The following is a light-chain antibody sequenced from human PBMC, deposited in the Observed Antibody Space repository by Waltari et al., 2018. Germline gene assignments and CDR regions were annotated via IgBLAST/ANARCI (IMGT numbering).Light chain of an antibody. J-gene: IGKJ2*01. V-gene: IGKV1-39*01. CDR2: AAS. Sequence: DIQMTQSPSSLSASVGDRVTITCRESQAINTYLNWYQQTPGKAPKLLMYAASTLQSGVPARFSGSESGTDFTLIISGLQPEDFATYFCQQTYTAPYTFGQGTRLEI. CDR3: QQTYTAPYT. CDR1: QAINTY.